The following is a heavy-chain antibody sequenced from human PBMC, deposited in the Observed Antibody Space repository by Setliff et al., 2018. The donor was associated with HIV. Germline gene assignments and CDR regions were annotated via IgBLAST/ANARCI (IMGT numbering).Heavy chain of an antibody. Sequence: GESLKISCRGSGYTFTNYWIGWVRQMPGRGLEWMGIIYPGDSDTRYSPSFEGQVTMSADKSINTAYQQWNSLKASDTAMYYCARQPTDTSGYNNWFDSWGQGTLVTVSS. CDR3: ARQPTDTSGYNNWFDS. CDR1: GYTFTNYW. D-gene: IGHD3-3*01. CDR2: IYPGDSDT. V-gene: IGHV5-51*01. J-gene: IGHJ5*01.